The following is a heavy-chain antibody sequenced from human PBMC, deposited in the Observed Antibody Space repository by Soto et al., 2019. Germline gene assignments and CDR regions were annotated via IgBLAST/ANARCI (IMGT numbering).Heavy chain of an antibody. CDR2: ISSNGGST. D-gene: IGHD3-3*01. Sequence: GGSLRLSCAASGFTFSSYAMHWVRQAPGKGLEYVSAISSNGGSTYYANSVKGRFTISRDNSKNTLYLQMGSLRAEDMAVYYCARDHIHYIYDFWSGYYGYFDYWGQGTLVTVSS. CDR1: GFTFSSYA. V-gene: IGHV3-64*01. CDR3: ARDHIHYIYDFWSGYYGYFDY. J-gene: IGHJ4*02.